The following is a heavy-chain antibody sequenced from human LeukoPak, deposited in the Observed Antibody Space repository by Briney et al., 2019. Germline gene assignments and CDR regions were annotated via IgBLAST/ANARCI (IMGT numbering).Heavy chain of an antibody. V-gene: IGHV3-30*02. CDR2: TRFDGSIK. CDR3: AKDGSWSCTD. CDR1: GFIFSDYG. Sequence: PGGSLRLSCAVSGFIFSDYGFHWVRQAPGKGLEWVAVTRFDGSIKQYADSVKGRFTISRDNSKGTLYLQMNSLRADDTAVYYCAKDGSWSCTDWGQGTLVTVSS. D-gene: IGHD2-8*02. J-gene: IGHJ4*02.